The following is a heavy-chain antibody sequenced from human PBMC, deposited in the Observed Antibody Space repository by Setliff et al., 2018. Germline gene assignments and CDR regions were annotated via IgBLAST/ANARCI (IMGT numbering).Heavy chain of an antibody. J-gene: IGHJ4*02. CDR2: ISYSVST. CDR1: GDSVSRSY. D-gene: IGHD6-19*01. CDR3: ARGNSRSSVWYVVPHFDY. V-gene: IGHV4-59*08. Sequence: SETLSLTFTVSGDSVSRSYWGWMRQPPGKGLAWSGYISYSVSTTSNPSLKSRVTISVDTSKNQFSLRLKSVTAADTAVYYCARGNSRSSVWYVVPHFDYWGQGTLVTVSS.